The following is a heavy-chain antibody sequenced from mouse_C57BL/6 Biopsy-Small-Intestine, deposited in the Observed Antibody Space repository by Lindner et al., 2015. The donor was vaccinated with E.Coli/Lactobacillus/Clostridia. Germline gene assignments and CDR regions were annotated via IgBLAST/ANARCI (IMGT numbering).Heavy chain of an antibody. J-gene: IGHJ4*01. V-gene: IGHV5-17*01. CDR3: ARTVYYYDGTYRDCAMDY. CDR2: ISSGSSTI. Sequence: VQLQESGELSEAWRVPETLLCSLWISLFSAYGMHWVRQAPEKGLEWVAYISSGSSTIYYADTMKGRFTISRDNAKNTLFLQMASLRSEDTAMYYCARTVYYYDGTYRDCAMDYWGQGTSVTVSS. CDR1: ISLFSAYG. D-gene: IGHD1-1*01.